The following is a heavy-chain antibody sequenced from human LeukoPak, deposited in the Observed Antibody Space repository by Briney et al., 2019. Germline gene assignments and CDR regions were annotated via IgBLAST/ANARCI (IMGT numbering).Heavy chain of an antibody. J-gene: IGHJ3*01. CDR1: GDSINRDGYH. D-gene: IGHD2-15*01. Sequence: SQTLSLTCILSGDSINRDGYHWTWIRENAVKGLEWIGYIHYSESTSYDPSLQSRVSISLDSSQNQFSLNLHSVTAADTAVYYCARDFTKAASPDAFDFWGQGTLVIVSS. CDR3: ARDFTKAASPDAFDF. V-gene: IGHV4-31*02. CDR2: IHYSEST.